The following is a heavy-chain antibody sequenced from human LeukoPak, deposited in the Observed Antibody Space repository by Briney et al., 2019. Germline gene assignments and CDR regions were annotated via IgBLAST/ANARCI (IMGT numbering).Heavy chain of an antibody. Sequence: PSETLSLTCAVYGGSFSDYYWSWIRQPPGKGLEWIGEINHRGSTNYSPSLKSRVTISIDTSKNHFSLNLSSVTAADTAVYYCARRGYSSNWGRDFWGQGALVTVSS. CDR3: ARRGYSSNWGRDF. D-gene: IGHD6-13*01. CDR1: GGSFSDYY. V-gene: IGHV4-34*01. CDR2: INHRGST. J-gene: IGHJ4*02.